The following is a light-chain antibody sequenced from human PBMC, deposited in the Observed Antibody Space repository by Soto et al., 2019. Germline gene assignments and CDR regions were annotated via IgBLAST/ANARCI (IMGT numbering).Light chain of an antibody. CDR2: EAS. Sequence: DIQMTQSPSTLLPSVGAKVTTPSRPSRVFRDSLAWYQQKPGKAPKLLIYEASNLKSGVPSRFSGSGSGTEYTLTISSLQPDDFASYYCQQYNGYWTFGQGTKVEIK. V-gene: IGKV1-5*03. J-gene: IGKJ1*01. CDR1: RVFRDS. CDR3: QQYNGYWT.